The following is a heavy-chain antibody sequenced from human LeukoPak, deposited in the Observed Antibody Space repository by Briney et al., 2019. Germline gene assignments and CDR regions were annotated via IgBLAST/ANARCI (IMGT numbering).Heavy chain of an antibody. V-gene: IGHV1-69*13. D-gene: IGHD3-9*01. CDR3: ARLSRGDILTGYANDDY. CDR1: GGTFSSYA. J-gene: IGHJ4*02. Sequence: SVKGSCKASGGTFSSYAISWVRQAPGQGLEWMGGIIPIFGTANYAQKFQGRVTITADESTSTAYMELSSLRSEDTAVYYCARLSRGDILTGYANDDYWGQGTLVTVSS. CDR2: IIPIFGTA.